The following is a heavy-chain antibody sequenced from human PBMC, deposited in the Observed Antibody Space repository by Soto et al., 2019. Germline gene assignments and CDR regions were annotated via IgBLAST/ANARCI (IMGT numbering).Heavy chain of an antibody. CDR3: AKGGCSSTSCYAAGGLDV. CDR2: ISGSGGST. J-gene: IGHJ6*04. V-gene: IGHV3-23*01. D-gene: IGHD2-2*01. Sequence: EVQLLESGGGLVQPGGSLRLSCAASGFTFSSYAMSWVRQAPGKGLEWVSTISGSGGSTYYADSVKGRFTISRDNSKNTLHLQMNSLRAEDTAVYYCAKGGCSSTSCYAAGGLDVWGKGTTVTVSS. CDR1: GFTFSSYA.